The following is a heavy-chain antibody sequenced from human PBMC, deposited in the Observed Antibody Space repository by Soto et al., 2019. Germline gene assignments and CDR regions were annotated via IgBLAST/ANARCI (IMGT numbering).Heavy chain of an antibody. CDR2: ISGSGGST. Sequence: GGSLRLSCAASGFTFSSYAMSWVRQAPGKGLEWVSAISGSGGSTYYADSVKGRFTISRDNSKNTLYLQMNSLRAEDTAVYYCAKGMGDWYLGHDAFDIWGQGTMVTVSS. D-gene: IGHD6-19*01. J-gene: IGHJ3*02. CDR3: AKGMGDWYLGHDAFDI. V-gene: IGHV3-23*01. CDR1: GFTFSSYA.